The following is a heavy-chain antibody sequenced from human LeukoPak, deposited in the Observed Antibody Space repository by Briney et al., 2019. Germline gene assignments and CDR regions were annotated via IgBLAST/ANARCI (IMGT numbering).Heavy chain of an antibody. Sequence: LSLTCAVYGRSFSGYYWSWIRQAPGKGLEWVSYISSSGSTIYYADSVKGRFTIPRDNAKNSLYLQMNSLRAEDTAVYYCARDLGYSYGYGEFDYWGQGTLVTVSS. J-gene: IGHJ4*02. CDR2: ISSSGSTI. CDR1: GRSFSGYY. V-gene: IGHV3-11*04. D-gene: IGHD5-18*01. CDR3: ARDLGYSYGYGEFDY.